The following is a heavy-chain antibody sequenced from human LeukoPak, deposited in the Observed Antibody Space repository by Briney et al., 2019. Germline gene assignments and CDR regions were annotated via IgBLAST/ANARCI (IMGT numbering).Heavy chain of an antibody. CDR2: ITGSGDMT. CDR1: GFTFSNYG. V-gene: IGHV3-48*01. D-gene: IGHD2-21*01. Sequence: GGSLRLSCAASGFTFSNYGINWVRQAPGKGLEWLSHITGSGDMTHYANSVKGRFTISRDNAKSSLFLQMNSLRAEVTAVYYCARENVVGTGGFDYWGQGTLVTVSS. J-gene: IGHJ4*02. CDR3: ARENVVGTGGFDY.